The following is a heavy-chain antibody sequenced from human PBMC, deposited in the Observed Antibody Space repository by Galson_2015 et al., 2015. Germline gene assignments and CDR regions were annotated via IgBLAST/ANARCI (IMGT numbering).Heavy chain of an antibody. J-gene: IGHJ4*02. CDR3: AKVMGRGQWLGAYFLGY. CDR2: ISGSGGST. D-gene: IGHD6-19*01. V-gene: IGHV3-23*01. Sequence: SLRLSCAASGFTFSSYAMSWVRQAPGKGLEWVSAISGSGGSTYYADSVKGRFTISRDNSKNTLYLQMNSLRAEDTAVYYCAKVMGRGQWLGAYFLGYWGQGTLVTVSS. CDR1: GFTFSSYA.